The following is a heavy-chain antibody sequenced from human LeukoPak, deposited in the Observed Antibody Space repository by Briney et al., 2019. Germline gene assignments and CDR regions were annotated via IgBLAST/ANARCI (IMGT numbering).Heavy chain of an antibody. D-gene: IGHD5-18*01. CDR1: GFTVSSCR. Sequence: GGSLRLSCAASGFTVSSCRLHWVRQAPDKGLEWVAVISFDETKKDYADSVKGRFTISRDSSKNTLYLQMNSLRAEDTAVYYCAKDSASVDTAMTRYYYGMDVWGQGTTVTVSS. CDR3: AKDSASVDTAMTRYYYGMDV. V-gene: IGHV3-30*18. J-gene: IGHJ6*02. CDR2: ISFDETKK.